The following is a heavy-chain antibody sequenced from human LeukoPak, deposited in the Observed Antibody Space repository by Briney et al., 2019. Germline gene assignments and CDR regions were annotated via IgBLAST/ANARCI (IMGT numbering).Heavy chain of an antibody. Sequence: PGGSLRLSCAASGFTFSSYSMNWVRQAPGKGLEWVSSISSSSSYIYYADSVKGRFTISRDNAKNSLYLQMNSLRAEDTAVYYCARVGDYVWGSYRSRIDYWGQGTLVTVSS. D-gene: IGHD3-16*02. CDR3: ARVGDYVWGSYRSRIDY. V-gene: IGHV3-21*01. J-gene: IGHJ4*02. CDR1: GFTFSSYS. CDR2: ISSSSSYI.